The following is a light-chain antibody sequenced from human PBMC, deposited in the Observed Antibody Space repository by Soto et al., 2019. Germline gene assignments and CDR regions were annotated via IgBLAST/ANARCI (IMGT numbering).Light chain of an antibody. Sequence: QSALTQPASVSGSPGQSITISCTGTSSDVGGYIYVSWYQQHPGQAPKLMIYEVSNRPSGVSNRFSGSKSGNTASLTISGLQAEDEADYYCVSHISVAYRSIYVFGTGTKLTVL. V-gene: IGLV2-14*01. CDR2: EVS. CDR3: VSHISVAYRSIYV. J-gene: IGLJ1*01. CDR1: SSDVGGYIY.